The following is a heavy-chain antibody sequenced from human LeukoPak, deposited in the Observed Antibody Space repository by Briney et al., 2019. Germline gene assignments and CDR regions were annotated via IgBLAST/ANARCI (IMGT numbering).Heavy chain of an antibody. CDR3: ARVRGSSGWYLIGY. CDR2: ISYDGSNK. V-gene: IGHV3-30*04. D-gene: IGHD6-19*01. CDR1: GFTFSSYA. Sequence: PGRSLRLSCAASGFTFSSYAMHWVRQAPGKGLEWVAVISYDGSNKYYADSVKGRFTISRDNSKNTLYLQMNSLRAEDSAVYYCARVRGSSGWYLIGYWGQGTLVTVSS. J-gene: IGHJ4*02.